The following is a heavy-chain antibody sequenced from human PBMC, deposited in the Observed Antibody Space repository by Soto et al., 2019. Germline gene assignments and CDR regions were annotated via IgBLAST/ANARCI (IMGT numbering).Heavy chain of an antibody. V-gene: IGHV1-3*01. D-gene: IGHD3-3*01. J-gene: IGHJ4*02. CDR1: GYTFTSYA. Sequence: GASVKVSCKASGYTFTSYAMHWVRQAPGQRLEWMGWINAGNGNTKYSQKFQGRVTITRDTSASTAYMELSSLRSEDTAVYYCARVAIFGVVKMYYFDYWGQGTLVTVSS. CDR3: ARVAIFGVVKMYYFDY. CDR2: INAGNGNT.